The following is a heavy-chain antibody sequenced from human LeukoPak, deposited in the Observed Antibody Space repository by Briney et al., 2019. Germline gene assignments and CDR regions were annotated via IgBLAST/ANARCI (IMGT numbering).Heavy chain of an antibody. CDR2: IYSDGSRT. CDR1: GFAFSSFA. Sequence: GGSLRLSCAASGFAFSSFAMHWVRQAPGKGLEYLSAIYSDGSRTYYADSVKGRFTISRDNSKNTLYFEMSSLRVEDTAVYYCVKSPGSGWPVWGQGTLLTVSS. CDR3: VKSPGSGWPV. J-gene: IGHJ4*02. D-gene: IGHD6-19*01. V-gene: IGHV3-64D*06.